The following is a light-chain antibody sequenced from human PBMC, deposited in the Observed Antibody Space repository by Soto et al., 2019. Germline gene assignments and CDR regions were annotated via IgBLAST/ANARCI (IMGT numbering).Light chain of an antibody. J-gene: IGLJ1*01. CDR3: QSYDSSKFV. CDR2: DDN. Sequence: NFMLTQPHSVSESPGKTVTISCTRTSGSIASNSVQWYQQRPGSAPTTVIYDDNKRPSGVPDRFSGSIDSSSTSASLTISGLKTEDEADYYCQSYDSSKFVFGTGTKVTVL. V-gene: IGLV6-57*04. CDR1: SGSIASNS.